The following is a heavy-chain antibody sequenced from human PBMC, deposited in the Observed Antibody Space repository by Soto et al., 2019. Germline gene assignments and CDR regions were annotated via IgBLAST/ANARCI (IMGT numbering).Heavy chain of an antibody. D-gene: IGHD3-10*01. CDR1: GFTFSTYA. J-gene: IGHJ4*02. V-gene: IGHV3-23*01. CDR3: AKDLFRSTYYHASGTYYSLDS. CDR2: ISGSGGRT. Sequence: EVQLLESGGDLVQPGGSLRLSCAASGFTFSTYAMSWVRQGPGKGLEWVSAISGSGGRTYYADSVKGRFTISRDNSKNTLFLQVDSLRPEDTAVYYCAKDLFRSTYYHASGTYYSLDSWGQGTLITVSS.